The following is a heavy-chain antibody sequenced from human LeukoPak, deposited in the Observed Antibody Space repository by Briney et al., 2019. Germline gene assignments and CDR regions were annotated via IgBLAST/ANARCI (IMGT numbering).Heavy chain of an antibody. CDR3: ATQWLAAFDY. Sequence: PSETLSLTCAVYGGSFSGYYWSWIRQPPGKGLEWIGEINHSGSTNYNPSLKSRVTISVDTSKNQFSLKLSSATAADTAVYYCATQWLAAFDYWGQGTLVTVSS. D-gene: IGHD6-19*01. CDR2: INHSGST. J-gene: IGHJ4*02. CDR1: GGSFSGYY. V-gene: IGHV4-34*01.